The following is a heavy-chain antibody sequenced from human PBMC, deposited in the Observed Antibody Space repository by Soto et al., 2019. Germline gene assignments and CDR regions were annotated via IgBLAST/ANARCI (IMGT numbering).Heavy chain of an antibody. D-gene: IGHD3-22*01. J-gene: IGHJ4*02. CDR3: ARGPRYYDSSGYYLDY. Sequence: SETLSLTCAVYGGSFSGYYWSWIRQPPGKGLEWIGEINHSGSTNYNPSLKSRVTISVDTSKNQFSLKLSSVTAADTAVYYCARGPRYYDSSGYYLDYWGQGTLVTV. CDR2: INHSGST. V-gene: IGHV4-34*01. CDR1: GGSFSGYY.